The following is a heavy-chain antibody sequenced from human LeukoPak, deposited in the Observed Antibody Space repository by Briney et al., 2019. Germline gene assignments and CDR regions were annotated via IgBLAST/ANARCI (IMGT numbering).Heavy chain of an antibody. V-gene: IGHV3-23*01. J-gene: IGHJ6*03. Sequence: PGGSLRLSCAASGFTFSSYAMSWVRQAPGKGLEWVSSISGSAGATYYADSVKGRFTISRDNSKNTLYLQMNSLRAEDTAVYYCAKHSSSSGSGYMDVWGKGTTVTVSS. D-gene: IGHD6-6*01. CDR2: ISGSAGAT. CDR3: AKHSSSSGSGYMDV. CDR1: GFTFSSYA.